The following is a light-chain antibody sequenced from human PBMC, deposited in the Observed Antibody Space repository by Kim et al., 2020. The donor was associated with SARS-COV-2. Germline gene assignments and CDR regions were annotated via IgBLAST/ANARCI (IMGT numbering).Light chain of an antibody. J-gene: IGKJ2*01. CDR2: GAS. V-gene: IGKV3-20*01. Sequence: LSFEPGEQATLSCKIPSSYLAWYQQKPGQSPRLLIYGASSRAAGVPARFSGSGSGTDFTLTITNVEPEDFAVYYCLQYDTSPMYTFGQGTKLEI. CDR3: LQYDTSPMYT. CDR1: PSSY.